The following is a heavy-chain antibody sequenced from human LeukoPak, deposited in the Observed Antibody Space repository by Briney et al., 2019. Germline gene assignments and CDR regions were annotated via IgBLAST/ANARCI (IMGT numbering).Heavy chain of an antibody. CDR2: ISYDGSNK. CDR3: ARGIVVVTCFDY. J-gene: IGHJ4*02. V-gene: IGHV3-30*03. CDR1: AFIFSGHW. Sequence: GGSLRLSCEGSAFIFSGHWMNWVRQTPGKGLEWVAVISYDGSNKYYADSVKGRFTISRDKSKNTLYLQMNSLRAEDTAVYYCARGIVVVTCFDYWGQGTLVTVSS. D-gene: IGHD2-21*02.